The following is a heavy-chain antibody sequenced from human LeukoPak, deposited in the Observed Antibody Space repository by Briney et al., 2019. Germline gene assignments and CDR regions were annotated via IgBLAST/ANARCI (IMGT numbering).Heavy chain of an antibody. D-gene: IGHD3-22*01. Sequence: GGSLRLSCAASGFTFSSYWMNWVRQAPGKGLEWVANIKQDGSDKYYVDSVKGRFTISRDNTKNSLYLHMSSLRAEDTAVYYCASSHDRSGNGWGRGTLVTVSS. V-gene: IGHV3-7*01. CDR1: GFTFSSYW. CDR2: IKQDGSDK. CDR3: ASSHDRSGNG. J-gene: IGHJ4*02.